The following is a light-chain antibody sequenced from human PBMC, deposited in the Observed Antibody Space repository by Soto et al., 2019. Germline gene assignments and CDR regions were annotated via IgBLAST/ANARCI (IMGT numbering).Light chain of an antibody. Sequence: EIVLTQSPGTLSLSPGERATLSCRASQSVPSNFLAWYQQKPGQAPILVIYGVSRRATGIPDRFSGSGSGTDFTLTISRLEPEDFAVYYCQQYDSSWTCGQDTKVEIK. V-gene: IGKV3-20*01. CDR2: GVS. J-gene: IGKJ1*01. CDR1: QSVPSNF. CDR3: QQYDSSWT.